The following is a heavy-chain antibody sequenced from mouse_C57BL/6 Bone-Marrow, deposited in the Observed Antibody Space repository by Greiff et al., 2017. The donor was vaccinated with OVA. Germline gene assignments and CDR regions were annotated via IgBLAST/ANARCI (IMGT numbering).Heavy chain of an antibody. CDR3: ARSHYYGSSYGYFDV. CDR2: INPYNGGT. CDR1: GYTFTDYY. V-gene: IGHV1-19*01. J-gene: IGHJ1*03. D-gene: IGHD1-1*01. Sequence: EVHLVESGPVLVKPGASVKMSCKASGYTFTDYYMNWVKQSHGKSLEWIGVINPYNGGTSYNQKFKGKATLTVDKSSSTAYMELNSLTSEDSAVYYCARSHYYGSSYGYFDVWGTGTTVTVSS.